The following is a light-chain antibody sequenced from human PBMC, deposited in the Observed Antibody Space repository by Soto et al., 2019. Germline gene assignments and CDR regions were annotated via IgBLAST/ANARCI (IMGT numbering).Light chain of an antibody. J-gene: IGLJ1*01. CDR3: GTWDSTRSGV. CDR2: DND. Sequence: QSVLTQPPSVSAAPGQTVTISCSGSSSNIGNNYVSWYQHLPAAAPKLLIYDNDKRSSGIPDRFSGSKSGTSATLDITGLQTGDEADYYCGTWDSTRSGVFGTGTKLTVL. CDR1: SSNIGNNY. V-gene: IGLV1-51*01.